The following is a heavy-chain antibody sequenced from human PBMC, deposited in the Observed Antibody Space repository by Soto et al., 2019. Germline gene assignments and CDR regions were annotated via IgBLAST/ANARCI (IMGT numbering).Heavy chain of an antibody. V-gene: IGHV4-59*12. CDR1: GGSISSYY. CDR3: ARDKITGLFVY. J-gene: IGHJ4*02. Sequence: SETLSLTCTVSGGSISSYYWSWIRQPPGKGLEWIGYIYYSGSAYYNPSLKSRVTISVDTSKNQFSLKLTSVTAADTAVYYCARDKITGLFVYWGQGTLVTVSS. D-gene: IGHD2-8*02. CDR2: IYYSGSA.